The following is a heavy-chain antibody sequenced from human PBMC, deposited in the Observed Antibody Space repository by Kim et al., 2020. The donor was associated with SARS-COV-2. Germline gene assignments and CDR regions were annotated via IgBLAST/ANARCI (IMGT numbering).Heavy chain of an antibody. J-gene: IGHJ5*02. CDR2: ISSSSSYI. V-gene: IGHV3-21*01. CDR3: ARDRGTYYDFWSGYQLDWFDP. CDR1: GFTFSSYS. Sequence: GGSLRLSCAASGFTFSSYSMNWVRQAPGKGLEWVSSISSSSSYIYYADSVKGRFTISRDNAKNSLYLQMNSLRAEDTAVYYCARDRGTYYDFWSGYQLDWFDPWGQGTLVTVSS. D-gene: IGHD3-3*01.